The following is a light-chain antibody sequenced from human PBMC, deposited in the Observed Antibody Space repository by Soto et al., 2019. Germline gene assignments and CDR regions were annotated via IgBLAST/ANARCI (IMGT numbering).Light chain of an antibody. V-gene: IGLV2-14*03. CDR1: SSDVADYNY. J-gene: IGLJ2*01. CDR2: DVS. Sequence: QSALTQPASVSGSPGQSITISCSGASSDVADYNYVSWYQQHPGKVPKLLTSDVSYRPSGVSDRVSASQSGSTASLTISGLQAEDEADYYCSSYPSTNPVIVGGGTKVTVL. CDR3: SSYPSTNPVI.